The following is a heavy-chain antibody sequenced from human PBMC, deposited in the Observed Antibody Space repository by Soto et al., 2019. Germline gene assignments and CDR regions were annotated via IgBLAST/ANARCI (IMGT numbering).Heavy chain of an antibody. CDR1: GVTVSSNY. Sequence: PGGSLRLSCAASGVTVSSNYMSWVRQAPGKGLEWVSVIYSGGSTYYADSVKGRFTISRDNSKNTLYLQMNSLRAEDTALYYCAKGRSYYYYYGVHVWGQGTTVTVAS. CDR2: IYSGGST. J-gene: IGHJ6*02. V-gene: IGHV3-66*01. CDR3: AKGRSYYYYYGVHV.